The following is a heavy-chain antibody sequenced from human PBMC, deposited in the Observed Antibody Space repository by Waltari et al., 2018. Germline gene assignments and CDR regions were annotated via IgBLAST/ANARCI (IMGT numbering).Heavy chain of an antibody. V-gene: IGHV4-30-2*01. CDR2: IYHSGST. D-gene: IGHD1-1*01. CDR3: ARVGTTEGNWFDP. J-gene: IGHJ5*02. Sequence: QLQLQESGSGLVKPSQTLSLPCAVSGGSISRGGYSWSWIRQPPGKGLEWIGYIYHSGSTYYNPSLKSRVTISVDRSKNQFSLKLSSVTAADTAVYYCARVGTTEGNWFDPWGQGTLVTVSS. CDR1: GGSISRGGYS.